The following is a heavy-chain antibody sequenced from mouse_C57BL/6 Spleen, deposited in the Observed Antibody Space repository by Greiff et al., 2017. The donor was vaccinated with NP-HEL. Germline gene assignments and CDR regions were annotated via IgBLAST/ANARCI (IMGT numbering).Heavy chain of an antibody. D-gene: IGHD4-1*01. V-gene: IGHV5-4*01. J-gene: IGHJ2*01. CDR2: ISDGGSYT. Sequence: EVKLMESGGGLVRPGGSLKLSCAASGFTFSSSAMSWVRQTPEKRLAWVATISDGGSYTYYPDNVEGRFTISRDNAKNNLYLQMSHLKSEDTAMYYCARDPSLGYWGQGTTLTFSS. CDR1: GFTFSSSA. CDR3: ARDPSLGY.